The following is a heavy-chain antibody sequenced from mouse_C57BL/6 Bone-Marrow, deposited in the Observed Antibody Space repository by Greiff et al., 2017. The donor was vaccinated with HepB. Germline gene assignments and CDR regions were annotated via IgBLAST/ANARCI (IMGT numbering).Heavy chain of an antibody. Sequence: QVQLQQSGAELVRPGTSVKVSCKASGYAFTNYLIEWVKQRPGQGLEWIGVINPGSGGTNYNEKFKGKATLTADKSSSTAYMQLSSLTSEDSAVYFCARPTYDDPWYFDVWGTGTTVTVSS. CDR1: GYAFTNYL. J-gene: IGHJ1*03. CDR3: ARPTYDDPWYFDV. D-gene: IGHD2-3*01. V-gene: IGHV1-54*01. CDR2: INPGSGGT.